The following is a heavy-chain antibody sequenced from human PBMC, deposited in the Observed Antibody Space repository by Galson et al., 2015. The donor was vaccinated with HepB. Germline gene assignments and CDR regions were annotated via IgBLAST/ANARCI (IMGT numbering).Heavy chain of an antibody. V-gene: IGHV3-23*01. CDR3: AKSGDYYDSSGYVDY. CDR2: ISGSGGST. D-gene: IGHD3-22*01. J-gene: IGHJ4*02. CDR1: GFTFSSYA. Sequence: SLRLSCAASGFTFSSYAMSWVRQAPGKGLEWVSAISGSGGSTYYADSVKGRFTISRDNSKNTLYLQMNSLRAEDTAVYYCAKSGDYYDSSGYVDYWGQGTLVTVSS.